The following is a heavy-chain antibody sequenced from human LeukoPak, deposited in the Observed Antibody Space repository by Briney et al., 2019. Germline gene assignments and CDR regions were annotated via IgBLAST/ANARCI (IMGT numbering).Heavy chain of an antibody. J-gene: IGHJ4*02. Sequence: SETLSFTCTVSGGSISGFYWSWIRQPPGKGLEWIGYIYTSGSTYYNPSLRSRVTILVDTSKNQFSLKLSSVTAADSAVYYCARQRYSTGWYAAGYFDYWGQGTLVTVSS. V-gene: IGHV4-4*09. D-gene: IGHD6-19*01. CDR3: ARQRYSTGWYAAGYFDY. CDR1: GGSISGFY. CDR2: IYTSGST.